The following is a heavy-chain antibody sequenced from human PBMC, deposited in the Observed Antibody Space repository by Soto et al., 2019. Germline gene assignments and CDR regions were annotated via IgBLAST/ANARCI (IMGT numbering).Heavy chain of an antibody. V-gene: IGHV3-23*01. CDR3: AKDLPDPGYY. CDR1: GFTFSSYA. Sequence: EVQLLESGGGLVQPGGSLRLSCAASGFTFSSYAMSWVRQAPGKGLEWVSVISSRGGSTYYADSVKGRLTISRDNSKNTLYLQMNSLRAEDTAVYYCAKDLPDPGYYWGQGTLVIVSS. J-gene: IGHJ4*02. CDR2: ISSRGGST.